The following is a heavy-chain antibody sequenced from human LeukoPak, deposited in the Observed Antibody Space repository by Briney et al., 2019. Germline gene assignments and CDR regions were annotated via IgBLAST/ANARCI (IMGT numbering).Heavy chain of an antibody. Sequence: ASVKVSCKASGGTFSSYAISWVRQAPGQGLEWMGWISGYNGNTNYARTLQGRVIMTTDTSTSTAYMELRSLRSDDTAVYYCARYPVSFSSSWHYYFDYWGQGALVTVSS. V-gene: IGHV1-18*01. CDR1: GGTFSSYA. J-gene: IGHJ4*02. CDR2: ISGYNGNT. D-gene: IGHD6-13*01. CDR3: ARYPVSFSSSWHYYFDY.